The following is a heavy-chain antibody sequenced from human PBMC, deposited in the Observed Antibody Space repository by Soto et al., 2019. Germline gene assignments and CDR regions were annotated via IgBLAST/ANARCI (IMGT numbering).Heavy chain of an antibody. CDR1: GGSISSYY. V-gene: IGHV4-59*01. Sequence: SETLSLTCTVSGGSISSYYWSWIRHPPGKGLEWIGYIYYSGSTNYNPSLKSRVTISVDTSKNQFSLKLSSVTAADTAVYYCARSNIAAAGTFDYWGQGTLVTVSS. D-gene: IGHD6-13*01. CDR2: IYYSGST. J-gene: IGHJ4*02. CDR3: ARSNIAAAGTFDY.